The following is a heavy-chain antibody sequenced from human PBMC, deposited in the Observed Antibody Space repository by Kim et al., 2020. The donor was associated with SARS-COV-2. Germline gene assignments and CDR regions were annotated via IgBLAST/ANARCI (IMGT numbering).Heavy chain of an antibody. CDR3: ATSSYDILTGYFYGMDV. V-gene: IGHV3-21*01. J-gene: IGHJ6*02. CDR2: INTGSTHR. Sequence: GGSLRLSCAASGFTFRSYNMDWVRQSPGRGLEWISSINTGSTHRYYADSVEGRFTISRDNAQNSLYLQMNGLRAEDTAVYYCATSSYDILTGYFYGMDVWGQGMTFTVSS. D-gene: IGHD3-9*01. CDR1: GFTFRSYN.